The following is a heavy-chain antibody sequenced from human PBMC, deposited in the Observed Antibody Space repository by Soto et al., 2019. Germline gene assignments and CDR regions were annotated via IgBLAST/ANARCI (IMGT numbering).Heavy chain of an antibody. CDR1: GFTFSSYA. V-gene: IGHV3-23*01. CDR3: AKVGPYSRCDY. D-gene: IGHD6-13*01. Sequence: EVQLLESGGGLVQPGGSLRLSCAASGFTFSSYAMSWVRQAPGKGLEWVSALSGSGGSTYYADSVKGRFTISRDNTKNKLYLQINSLRAEDTAVYYCAKVGPYSRCDYWGQGTLVTVSS. CDR2: LSGSGGST. J-gene: IGHJ4*02.